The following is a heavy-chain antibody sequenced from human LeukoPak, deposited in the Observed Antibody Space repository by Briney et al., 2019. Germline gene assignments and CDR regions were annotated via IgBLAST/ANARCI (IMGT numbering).Heavy chain of an antibody. J-gene: IGHJ4*02. CDR3: ARGGYCTNGGCDPFEY. V-gene: IGHV1-3*03. Sequence: ASVKVSFKSSGYTFTSYAMHWVRQAPGQRLEWMGWINAGNGNTKYSQEFQGRVTITRDTSASTAYMELSSLRCEDMAVYYCARGGYCTNGGCDPFEYWGQGTLVTVSS. D-gene: IGHD2-8*01. CDR2: INAGNGNT. CDR1: GYTFTSYA.